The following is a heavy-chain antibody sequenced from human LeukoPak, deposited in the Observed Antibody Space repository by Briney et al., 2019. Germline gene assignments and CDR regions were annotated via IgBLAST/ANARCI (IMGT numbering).Heavy chain of an antibody. V-gene: IGHV3-33*06. D-gene: IGHD6-13*01. CDR3: ANSIAADDWYFDL. CDR1: GFTFSSYG. J-gene: IGHJ2*01. CDR2: IWYDGSNK. Sequence: GGSLRLSCAASGFTFSSYGMHWVRQAPGTGLEWVAVIWYDGSNKYYADSVKGRFTISRDNSKNTLYLQMNSLRAEDTAVYYCANSIAADDWYFDLWGRGTLVTVSS.